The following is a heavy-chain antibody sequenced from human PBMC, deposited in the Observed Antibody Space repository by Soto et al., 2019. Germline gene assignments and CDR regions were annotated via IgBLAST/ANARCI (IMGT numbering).Heavy chain of an antibody. CDR2: IDTSGSST. CDR3: AKDSWYFDL. CDR1: GFNFTNFW. Sequence: GSPRLSCEASGFNFTNFWMHWVRQVPGKGLVWVSRIDTSGSSTSYADSVKGRFTISRDNAKNTVSLQMNSLRAGDTGVYYCAKDSWYFDLWSQGSLVNVSS. D-gene: IGHD6-13*01. J-gene: IGHJ4*02. V-gene: IGHV3-74*01.